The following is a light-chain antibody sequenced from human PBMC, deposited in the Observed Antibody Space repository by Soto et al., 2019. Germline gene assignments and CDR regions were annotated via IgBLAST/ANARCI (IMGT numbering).Light chain of an antibody. J-gene: IGLJ2*01. Sequence: QSVLTQPASVSGSPGQSITISCTGTGSDVGGYNYVSWYQQHPGKAPKVMIYDVSNRPSRVSNRFSGSKSGNTASLTISGLQAEDEADYYCSSYTSASTPLVFGGGTKLTVL. CDR1: GSDVGGYNY. V-gene: IGLV2-14*01. CDR3: SSYTSASTPLV. CDR2: DVS.